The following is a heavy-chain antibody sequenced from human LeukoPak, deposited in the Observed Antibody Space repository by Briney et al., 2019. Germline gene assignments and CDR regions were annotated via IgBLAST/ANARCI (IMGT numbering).Heavy chain of an antibody. Sequence: SETLSLTCAVYGGSFSGYYWSWIRQPPGKGLEWIGEINHSGSTNYNPSLKSRVTISVDTSKNQFSLKLSSVTAADTAVYYCARGARTPSGYGSRTAGGANWFDPWGQGTLVTVSS. CDR1: GGSFSGYY. D-gene: IGHD5-12*01. CDR2: INHSGST. J-gene: IGHJ5*02. V-gene: IGHV4-34*01. CDR3: ARGARTPSGYGSRTAGGANWFDP.